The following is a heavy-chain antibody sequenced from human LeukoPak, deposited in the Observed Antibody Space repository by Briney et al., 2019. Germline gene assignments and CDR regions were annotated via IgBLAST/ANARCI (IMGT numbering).Heavy chain of an antibody. V-gene: IGHV4-59*01. D-gene: IGHD5-18*01. J-gene: IGHJ6*03. CDR1: GGSINSYY. CDR2: IHYSGST. CDR3: ARVGYSFPNYYYYMDV. Sequence: PSETLSLTCTVSGGSINSYYWSWIRQPPGKGLQWIGCIHYSGSTNYNPSLKSRVTISVDTSKNQFSLKLSSVTAADTAVYYCARVGYSFPNYYYYMDVWGKGTTVTISS.